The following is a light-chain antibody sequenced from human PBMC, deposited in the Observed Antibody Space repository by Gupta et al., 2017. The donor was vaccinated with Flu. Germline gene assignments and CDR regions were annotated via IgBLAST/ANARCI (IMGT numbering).Light chain of an antibody. CDR3: QTWESGTWV. V-gene: IGLV3-1*01. CDR2: RDS. CDR1: NLGNDY. Sequence: SQPPSVSVSPGQTASIPCSGDNLGNDYVCWYQQKPGKSPVLVIYRDSKRPSGLPERFSGSSSGTTATLIISETQAVDEADYYCQTWESGTWVFGGGTKLTVL. J-gene: IGLJ3*02.